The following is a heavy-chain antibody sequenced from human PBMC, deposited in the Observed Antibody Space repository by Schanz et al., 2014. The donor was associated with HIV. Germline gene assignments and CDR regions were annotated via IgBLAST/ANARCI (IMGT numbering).Heavy chain of an antibody. V-gene: IGHV3-11*01. D-gene: IGHD2-21*01. J-gene: IGHJ6*02. CDR3: VRDHLFGYHHCGMDV. CDR2: ISGSGSII. Sequence: QVQLVESGGGLVKPGGSLRLSCAASGFTFSDYFMTWIRQAPGRGLEWVSYISGSGSIIDYADSVKGRLTISRDNAKKSLYLQMNSLRAEDTAVYYCVRDHLFGYHHCGMDVWGQGTTVTVS. CDR1: GFTFSDYF.